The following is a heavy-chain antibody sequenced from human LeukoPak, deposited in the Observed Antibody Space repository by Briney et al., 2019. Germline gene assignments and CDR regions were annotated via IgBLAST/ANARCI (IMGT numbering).Heavy chain of an antibody. CDR1: GYTFTGYY. D-gene: IGHD2-2*01. J-gene: IGHJ6*02. CDR3: ARDDAVVPDYYYGMDV. Sequence: ASVKVSCKASGYTFTGYYMHWVRQAPGQGLEWMGWINPNSGGTNYAQKFQGRVTMTRDTSISTAYMELSRLRSDDTAVYYCARDDAVVPDYYYGMDVWGQGTTVTVSS. CDR2: INPNSGGT. V-gene: IGHV1-2*02.